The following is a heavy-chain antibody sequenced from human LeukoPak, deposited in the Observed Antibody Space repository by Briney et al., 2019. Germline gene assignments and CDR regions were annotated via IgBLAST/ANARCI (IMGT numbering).Heavy chain of an antibody. CDR1: GFTVSSNY. D-gene: IGHD2-15*01. V-gene: IGHV3-66*01. CDR3: ASLLLGYCSGGSCYGLDY. Sequence: PGGSLRLSCAASGFTVSSNYMSWVRQAPGKGLEWVSVIYSGGSTYYADSVKGRFTISRDNSKNTLYLQMNSLRAEDTAVYYCASLLLGYCSGGSCYGLDYWGQGTLVTVSS. CDR2: IYSGGST. J-gene: IGHJ4*02.